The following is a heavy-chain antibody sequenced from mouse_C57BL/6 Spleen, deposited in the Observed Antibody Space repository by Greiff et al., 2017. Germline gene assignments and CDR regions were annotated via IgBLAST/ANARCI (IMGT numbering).Heavy chain of an antibody. Sequence: EVMLVESGGGLVKPGGSLKLSCAASGFTFSSYTMSWVRQTPEKRLEWVATISGGGGNTYYPDSVKGRFTISRDNAKNTLYLQMSSLRSEDTALYYCARHPLPYDYGAMDYWGQGTSVTVSA. J-gene: IGHJ4*01. CDR1: GFTFSSYT. CDR2: ISGGGGNT. D-gene: IGHD6-5*01. V-gene: IGHV5-9*01. CDR3: ARHPLPYDYGAMDY.